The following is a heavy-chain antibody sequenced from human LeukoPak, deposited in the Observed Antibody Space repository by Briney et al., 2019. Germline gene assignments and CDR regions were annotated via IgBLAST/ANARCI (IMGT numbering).Heavy chain of an antibody. D-gene: IGHD2/OR15-2a*01. CDR1: GFTFSSYW. V-gene: IGHV3-7*01. Sequence: PWGSLRLSCAASGFTFSSYWMSWVRQAPGKGLEWVANIKQDGSEKYYVDSVKGRFTISRDNAKNSLYLQMNSLRAEDTAVYYCARGRILNIVSTNLNYYYYMDVWGKGTTVTISS. CDR3: ARGRILNIVSTNLNYYYYMDV. CDR2: IKQDGSEK. J-gene: IGHJ6*03.